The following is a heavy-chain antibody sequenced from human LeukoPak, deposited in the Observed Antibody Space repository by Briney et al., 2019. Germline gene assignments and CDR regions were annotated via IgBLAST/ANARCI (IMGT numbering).Heavy chain of an antibody. D-gene: IGHD3-22*01. J-gene: IGHJ4*02. Sequence: GASVKVSCKASGYTFTGYYIHWVRQAPGQGLEWMGWINPNSGGTNYAQKFQGRVTMTRDTSTSTAYMELRSLRSDDTAVYYCARDSNFDYYDSSGYLFGGMGRADYWGQGTLVTVSS. CDR1: GYTFTGYY. CDR3: ARDSNFDYYDSSGYLFGGMGRADY. V-gene: IGHV1-2*02. CDR2: INPNSGGT.